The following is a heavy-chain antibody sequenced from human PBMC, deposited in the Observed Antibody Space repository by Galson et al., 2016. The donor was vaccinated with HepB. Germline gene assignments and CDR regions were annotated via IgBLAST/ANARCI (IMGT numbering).Heavy chain of an antibody. CDR2: IFYSGST. CDR3: ARIPATMTRWIDP. V-gene: IGHV4-31*03. Sequence: TLSLTCTVSGGSISSGASYWSWLRQHPGKGLEWIGYIFYSGSTFYNPSLQSRVTISLDTPKNQFSLKLNSVTAADTAVYCCARIPATMTRWIDPWGQGTLVTVSS. J-gene: IGHJ5*02. D-gene: IGHD2-2*01. CDR1: GGSISSGASY.